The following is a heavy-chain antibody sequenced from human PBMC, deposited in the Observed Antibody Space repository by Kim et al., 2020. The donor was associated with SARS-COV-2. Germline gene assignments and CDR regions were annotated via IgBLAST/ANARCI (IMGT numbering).Heavy chain of an antibody. J-gene: IGHJ4*02. D-gene: IGHD4-17*01. V-gene: IGHV3-33*01. CDR3: ARDQYGVYEVDY. Sequence: CADSVQCRFTISRDNAKYTLYRQMNSLRAGDTAVYYCARDQYGVYEVDYWCQGTLATVSS.